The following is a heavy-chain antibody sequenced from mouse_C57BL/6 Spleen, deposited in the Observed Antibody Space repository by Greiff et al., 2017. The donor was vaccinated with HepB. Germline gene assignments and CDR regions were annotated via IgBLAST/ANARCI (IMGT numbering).Heavy chain of an antibody. CDR3: ARLGSHLDY. V-gene: IGHV1-69*01. CDR1: GYTFTSYW. J-gene: IGHJ2*01. CDR2: IDPSDSYT. Sequence: VQLQQPGAELVMPGASVKLSCKASGYTFTSYWMHWVKQRPGQGLEWIGEIDPSDSYTNYNQKFKGKSTLTVDKSSSTAYMQLSSLTSEDSAVYYCARLGSHLDYWGRGTALTVSS. D-gene: IGHD4-1*01.